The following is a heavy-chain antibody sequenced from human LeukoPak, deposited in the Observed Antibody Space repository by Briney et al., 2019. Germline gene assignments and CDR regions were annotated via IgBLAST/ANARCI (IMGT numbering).Heavy chain of an antibody. J-gene: IGHJ4*02. CDR2: ISYDGSNK. D-gene: IGHD5-24*01. V-gene: IGHV3-30*03. CDR3: APEGDGYILFDY. Sequence: PGGSLRPSGAAPGLTFSSYAMHGVRQAPGRGLEWGAVISYDGSNKYYADSVKGRFTISRDNSKNTLYLQMNSLRVEDTAVYYCAPEGDGYILFDYWGQGTLVTVSS. CDR1: GLTFSSYA.